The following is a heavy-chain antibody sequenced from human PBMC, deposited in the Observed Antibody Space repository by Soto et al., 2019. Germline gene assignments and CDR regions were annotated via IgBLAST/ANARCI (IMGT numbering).Heavy chain of an antibody. CDR1: GGTFSSYA. V-gene: IGHV1-69*13. J-gene: IGHJ6*02. CDR2: IIPIFGTA. Sequence: SVKVSCKASGGTFSSYAISWVRQAPGQGLEWMGGIIPIFGTANYAQKFQGRVTITADESTSTAYMELSSLRSEDTAVYYCARGNTFPARSTPTGMDFRSQRTTVPVS. CDR3: ARGNTFPARSTPTGMDF.